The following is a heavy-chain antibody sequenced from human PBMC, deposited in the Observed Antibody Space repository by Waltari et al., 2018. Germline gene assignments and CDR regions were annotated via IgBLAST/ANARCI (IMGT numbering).Heavy chain of an antibody. CDR2: ITGNGGNT. V-gene: IGHV3-23*04. J-gene: IGHJ3*01. CDR1: GFTFSSYA. CDR3: AKDERSSTSQAYSFDV. D-gene: IGHD5-18*01. Sequence: EVQLVETGGGLVQPGGSLRLSCAASGFTFSSYAMSWVRQAQGKGREWVLSITGNGGNTYYSDSVDGRFTISRDNPKNTLYLEMTSLRTEDTADYFCAKDERSSTSQAYSFDVWGQGTMVTVSS.